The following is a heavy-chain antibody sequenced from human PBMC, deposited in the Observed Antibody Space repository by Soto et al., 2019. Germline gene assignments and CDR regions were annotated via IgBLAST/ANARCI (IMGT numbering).Heavy chain of an antibody. J-gene: IGHJ4*02. D-gene: IGHD1-26*01. CDR1: GYTFTTYG. CDR3: ATWAPLGMVDY. CDR2: INVYNGNT. Sequence: GASVKVSCKASGYTFTTYGISWVRQAPGQGLEWMGWINVYNGNTKYAQRLQDRITMTTDTSSTTAYMELRSLRSEDTAVYYCATWAPLGMVDYWGQGTLVTVSS. V-gene: IGHV1-18*01.